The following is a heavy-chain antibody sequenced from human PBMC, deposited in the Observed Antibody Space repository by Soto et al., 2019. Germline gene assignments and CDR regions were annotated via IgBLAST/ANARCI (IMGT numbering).Heavy chain of an antibody. CDR2: ISPGSRYP. D-gene: IGHD2-15*01. CDR3: VRGGGGGLFDP. V-gene: IGHV3-11*06. CDR1: GFTFSNYW. Sequence: PGGSLRLSCAASGFTFSNYWMSWIRQAPGKGLEWLSYISPGSRYPAYADSVKGRFTISRDNAKRSLYLQMMSLTAEDTAIYYCVRGGGGGLFDPWGQGTMVTVSS. J-gene: IGHJ5*02.